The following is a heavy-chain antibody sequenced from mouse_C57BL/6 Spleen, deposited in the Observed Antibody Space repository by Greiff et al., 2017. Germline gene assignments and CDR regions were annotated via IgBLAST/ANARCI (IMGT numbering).Heavy chain of an antibody. CDR3: ARGGYAMDY. D-gene: IGHD1-1*02. J-gene: IGHJ4*01. CDR1: GYSFTDYN. CDR2: INPNYGTT. V-gene: IGHV1-39*01. Sequence: EVKLVESGPELVKPGASVKISCKASGYSFTDYNMNWVKQSHGKSLAWIGLINPNYGTTSYNQKFKGKATLTVDQSSSTPYMQLNSLTSEYSAVYYCARGGYAMDYWGQGTSVTVSS.